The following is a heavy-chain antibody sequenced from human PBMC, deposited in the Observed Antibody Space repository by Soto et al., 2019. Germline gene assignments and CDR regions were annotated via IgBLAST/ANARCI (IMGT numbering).Heavy chain of an antibody. Sequence: GGSLRLSCAASGFTFSSYSMNWVRQAPGKGLEWVSSISSRSSYIYYADSVKGRFTISRDNAKNSLYLQMNSLRAEDTAVYYCAREGLRSSWYFYWFDPWGQGTLVTVSA. CDR1: GFTFSSYS. CDR2: ISSRSSYI. D-gene: IGHD6-13*01. J-gene: IGHJ5*02. V-gene: IGHV3-21*01. CDR3: AREGLRSSWYFYWFDP.